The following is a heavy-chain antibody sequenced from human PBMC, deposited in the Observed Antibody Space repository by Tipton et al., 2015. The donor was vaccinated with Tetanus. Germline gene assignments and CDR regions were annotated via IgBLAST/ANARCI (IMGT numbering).Heavy chain of an antibody. CDR1: GGSVNSGTYY. CDR2: IYYSGST. V-gene: IGHV4-61*01. D-gene: IGHD3-10*01. Sequence: TLSLTCTVSGGSVNSGTYYWSWIRQPPGKGLEWIGCIYYSGSTNYNPSLKSRVTTSVDTSKNQFSLKLSSVTAADTAVYYCARGIMVRGVSRFDPWGQGTLVTVSS. J-gene: IGHJ5*02. CDR3: ARGIMVRGVSRFDP.